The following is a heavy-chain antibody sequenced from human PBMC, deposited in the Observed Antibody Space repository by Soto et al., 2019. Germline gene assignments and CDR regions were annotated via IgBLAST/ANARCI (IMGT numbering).Heavy chain of an antibody. J-gene: IGHJ5*02. V-gene: IGHV3-30*18. D-gene: IGHD3-3*01. CDR1: GFTFSNYG. CDR2: ISYDGNRE. Sequence: QVQVVESGGGVVQPGRSLRLSCAASGFTFSNYGMHWVRQAPGKGLEWVAVISYDGNREYYIDSVKGRFTISRDNSENTLHLQMNSLRGEDTALYYCAKDGDFRSFDGWLDAWGQGTLVTVSS. CDR3: AKDGDFRSFDGWLDA.